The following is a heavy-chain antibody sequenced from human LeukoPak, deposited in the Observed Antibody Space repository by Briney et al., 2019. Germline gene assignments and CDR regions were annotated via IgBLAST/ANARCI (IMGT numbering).Heavy chain of an antibody. J-gene: IGHJ2*01. D-gene: IGHD3-3*01. CDR3: ASTTIFGVASNWYFDL. V-gene: IGHV4-30-4*08. Sequence: PSETLSLTCTVSAGSISSGDYYWSWIREPPGKGLEGIGYIYYSGSTYYNPSLKSRVPISVDTAKNQFSLKLSSLAAEDTAVYYCASTTIFGVASNWYFDLWGRGTLVTVSS. CDR1: AGSISSGDYY. CDR2: IYYSGST.